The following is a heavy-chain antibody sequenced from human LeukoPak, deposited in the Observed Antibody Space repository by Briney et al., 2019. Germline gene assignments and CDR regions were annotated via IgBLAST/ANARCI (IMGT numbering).Heavy chain of an antibody. V-gene: IGHV3-23*01. CDR2: ISGSGGST. Sequence: QSGGSLRLSCAASGFTFSSYAMSWVRQAPGKGLEWVSAISGSGGSTYYADSVKGRFTISRDNSKNTLYLQMNSLRVEDTAVYYCAKDLIAAAGTIFDYWGQGTLVTVSS. J-gene: IGHJ4*02. CDR1: GFTFSSYA. CDR3: AKDLIAAAGTIFDY. D-gene: IGHD6-13*01.